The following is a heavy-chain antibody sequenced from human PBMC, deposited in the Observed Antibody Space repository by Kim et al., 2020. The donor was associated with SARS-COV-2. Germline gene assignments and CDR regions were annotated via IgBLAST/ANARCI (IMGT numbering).Heavy chain of an antibody. D-gene: IGHD2-15*01. CDR3: ARHGNGMDV. Sequence: ASVKVSCKTSGYIFTNNGIQWVRQAPGQRPEWVGWISAATGETTYSQQFQGRVTITRYTSASTGYMELTSLTSEDTAVYYCARHGNGMDVWGQGTTVTVSS. V-gene: IGHV1-3*01. CDR2: ISAATGET. CDR1: GYIFTNNG. J-gene: IGHJ6*02.